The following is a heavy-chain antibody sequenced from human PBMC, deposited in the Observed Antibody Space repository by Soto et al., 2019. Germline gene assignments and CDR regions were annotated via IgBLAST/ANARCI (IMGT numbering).Heavy chain of an antibody. Sequence: QVQLVQSGAEVKKPGSSVKVSCKASGGTFSSYAISWVRQAPGQGLEWMGGIIPIFGTANYAQKFQGRVTITADESTSPAYMELSSLRYEDTAMYYLARSKFGFWSGYYYYGMDVWGQGTTVTVPS. D-gene: IGHD3-3*01. CDR1: GGTFSSYA. CDR2: IIPIFGTA. J-gene: IGHJ6*02. V-gene: IGHV1-69*01. CDR3: ARSKFGFWSGYYYYGMDV.